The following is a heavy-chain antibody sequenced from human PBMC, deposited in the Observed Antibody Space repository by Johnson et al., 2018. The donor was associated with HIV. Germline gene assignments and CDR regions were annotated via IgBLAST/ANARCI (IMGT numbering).Heavy chain of an antibody. CDR1: GFTLSNYW. J-gene: IGHJ3*02. Sequence: QVQLVESGGSVVRPGGSLRLSCAASGFTLSNYWMSWVRQAPGKGLEWVAVISYDGSNKYYADSVKGRFTISRDNSKNTLYLQMNSLRAEDTAVYYCARGGGYSIAAPSDAFDIWGQGTMVTVSS. V-gene: IGHV3-30-3*01. D-gene: IGHD6-6*01. CDR2: ISYDGSNK. CDR3: ARGGGYSIAAPSDAFDI.